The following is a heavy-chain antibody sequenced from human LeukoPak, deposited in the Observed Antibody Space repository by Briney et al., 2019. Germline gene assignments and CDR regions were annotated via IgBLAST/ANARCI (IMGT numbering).Heavy chain of an antibody. CDR2: ISSSGSTI. CDR3: ARDVRGYSYGQRVYYFDY. D-gene: IGHD5-18*01. V-gene: IGHV3-11*01. J-gene: IGHJ4*02. Sequence: PGGSLKLSCAASRFTFSDYYMSWIRQAPGKGLEWVSYISSSGSTIYYADSVKGRFTISRDNAKNSLYLQMNSLRAEDTAVYYCARDVRGYSYGQRVYYFDYWGQGTLVTVSS. CDR1: RFTFSDYY.